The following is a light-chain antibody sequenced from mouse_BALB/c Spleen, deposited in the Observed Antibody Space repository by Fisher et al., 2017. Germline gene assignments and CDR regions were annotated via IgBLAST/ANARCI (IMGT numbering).Light chain of an antibody. CDR3: QQRSSYPWT. Sequence: IVLTQTTAIMSASLGEEITLTCSASSSVSYMHWYQQKSGTSPKLLIYSTSNLASGVPARFSGSGSGTSYSLTISRMEAEDAATYYCQQRSSYPWTFGGGTKLEIK. V-gene: IGKV4-57*01. CDR1: SSVSY. J-gene: IGKJ1*01. CDR2: STS.